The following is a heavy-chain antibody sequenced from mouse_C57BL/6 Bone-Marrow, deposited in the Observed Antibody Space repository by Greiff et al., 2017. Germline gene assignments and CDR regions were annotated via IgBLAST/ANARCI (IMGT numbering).Heavy chain of an antibody. Sequence: QVQLQQSGAELVKPGASVKLSCKASGYTFTSYDINWVKQRPGQGLEWIGWIYPRDGSTKYNEKFKGKATLTVDTSSSTAYMELHSLTSEDSAVYFCARLEFDGSSGVWYFDVWGTGTTVTVSS. D-gene: IGHD1-1*01. CDR3: ARLEFDGSSGVWYFDV. J-gene: IGHJ1*03. V-gene: IGHV1-85*01. CDR1: GYTFTSYD. CDR2: IYPRDGST.